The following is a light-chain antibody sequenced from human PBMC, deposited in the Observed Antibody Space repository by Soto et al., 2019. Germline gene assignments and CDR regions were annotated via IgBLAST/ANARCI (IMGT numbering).Light chain of an antibody. Sequence: EILMTQSPATLSVWLLGVAALSCMASQSISSDLAWYQQKPGQTPRLLIFSASTRATSSPARFSGSGSGTEFTPTISGLQSQDFSVSYCQQYNNWPRTFGQGTKVDI. CDR3: QQYNNWPRT. J-gene: IGKJ1*01. CDR2: SAS. V-gene: IGKV3-15*01. CDR1: QSISSD.